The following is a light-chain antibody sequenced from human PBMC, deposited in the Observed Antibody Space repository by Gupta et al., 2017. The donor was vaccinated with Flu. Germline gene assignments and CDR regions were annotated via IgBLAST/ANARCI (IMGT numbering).Light chain of an antibody. CDR1: NY. V-gene: IGLV1-51*02. J-gene: IGLJ3*02. CDR3: GAWETRLSVGV. CDR2: ENG. Sequence: SAAPRQKVTSSCSRSNYVLWYQQLPGAAPRLLMYENGTRPSGIPDRFSASKSGTSATLDITGLRTGDEADYYCGAWETRLSVGVFGGGTKLTVL.